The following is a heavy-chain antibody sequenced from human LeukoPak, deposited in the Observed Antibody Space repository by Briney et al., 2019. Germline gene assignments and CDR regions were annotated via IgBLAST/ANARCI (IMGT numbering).Heavy chain of an antibody. CDR3: ARPLVVVTARDAFDI. CDR2: IYYSGST. Sequence: PSETLPLTCTVSGGSISSSSYYWGWIRQPPGKGLEWIGSIYYSGSTYYNPSLKSRVTISVDTSKNQFSLKLSSVTAADTAVYYCARPLVVVTARDAFDIWGQGTMVTVSS. CDR1: GGSISSSSYY. J-gene: IGHJ3*02. D-gene: IGHD2-21*02. V-gene: IGHV4-39*01.